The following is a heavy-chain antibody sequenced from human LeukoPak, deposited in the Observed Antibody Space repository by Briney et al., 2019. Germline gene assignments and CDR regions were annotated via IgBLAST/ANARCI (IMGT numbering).Heavy chain of an antibody. CDR1: GFTFSTYS. Sequence: GGSLRLSCAASGFTFSTYSMNWVRQAPGKGLEWVSSISSGGNYIHYADSVKGRFTISRDNAKNSLYLQMNSLRAEETAVYYCARAGILVAGTDWYFDLWGRGTLVTVSS. V-gene: IGHV3-21*01. D-gene: IGHD6-19*01. CDR3: ARAGILVAGTDWYFDL. CDR2: ISSGGNYI. J-gene: IGHJ2*01.